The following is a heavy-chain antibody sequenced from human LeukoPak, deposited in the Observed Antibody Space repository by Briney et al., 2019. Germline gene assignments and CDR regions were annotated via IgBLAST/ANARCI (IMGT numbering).Heavy chain of an antibody. CDR1: GGTFSSYA. Sequence: GSSVKVSCKASGGTFSSYAISWVRQAPGQGLEWMGGIIPIFGTANYAQKFQGRVTITRDTSASTAYMELSSLRSEDTAVYYCARGTGGYDPNYWGQGTLVTVSS. CDR2: IIPIFGTA. D-gene: IGHD5-12*01. CDR3: ARGTGGYDPNY. V-gene: IGHV1-69*05. J-gene: IGHJ4*02.